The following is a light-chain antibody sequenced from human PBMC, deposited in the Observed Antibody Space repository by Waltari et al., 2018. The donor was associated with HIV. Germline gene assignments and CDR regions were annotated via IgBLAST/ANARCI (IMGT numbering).Light chain of an antibody. CDR3: QSYDSSLSGRDVV. CDR2: GNS. J-gene: IGLJ2*01. CDR1: SSKLGAGSA. Sequence: QSVLTQPPSVSGAPGQRVTISCTGSSSKLGAGSAVHWYQQLPGTAPKLLIYGNSNRPSGVPDRFSGSKSGTSASLAITGLQAEDEADYYCQSYDSSLSGRDVVFGGGTKLTVL. V-gene: IGLV1-40*01.